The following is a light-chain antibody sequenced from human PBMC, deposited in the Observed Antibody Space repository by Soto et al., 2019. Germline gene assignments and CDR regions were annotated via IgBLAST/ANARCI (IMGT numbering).Light chain of an antibody. J-gene: IGLJ1*01. CDR2: EGS. CDR1: SSDVGSYNL. V-gene: IGLV2-23*03. Sequence: QSALTQPASVSGSPGQSITISCTGTSSDVGSYNLVSWYQQHPGKAPKLMIYEGSKRPSGVSNRFSGSKSGNTASLTISGLQAEDEADYYCCSYARSSTFFGTGTKLTVL. CDR3: CSYARSSTF.